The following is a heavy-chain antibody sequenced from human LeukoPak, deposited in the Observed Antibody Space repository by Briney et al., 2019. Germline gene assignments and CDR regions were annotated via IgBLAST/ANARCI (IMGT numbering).Heavy chain of an antibody. J-gene: IGHJ6*04. CDR3: ARVHYDVLTGYLGGMDV. CDR1: GGSISSDGYS. D-gene: IGHD3-9*01. V-gene: IGHV4-30-2*06. Sequence: SQTLSLTCAVSGGSISSDGYSWTWIRQSPTKGLEWIGCVYHSGSAYYNPSFESRVTMSADRSKKQFSLKLSSVTAADTAVYYCARVHYDVLTGYLGGMDVWGKGTTGTVSS. CDR2: VYHSGSA.